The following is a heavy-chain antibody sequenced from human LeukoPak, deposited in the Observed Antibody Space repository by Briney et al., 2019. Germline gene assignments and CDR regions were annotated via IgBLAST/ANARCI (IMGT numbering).Heavy chain of an antibody. D-gene: IGHD1-26*01. Sequence: APVKVSGKASGPTFTSYVINWVRQAAGQGLEWRGWMNPNSGNTGYAKKFQGRVTMTRNTSISTAYMELSSLRSEDTAVYYCARVFRGSYNYLRVFDYWGQGTLVTVSS. CDR1: GPTFTSYV. V-gene: IGHV1-8*01. J-gene: IGHJ4*02. CDR2: MNPNSGNT. CDR3: ARVFRGSYNYLRVFDY.